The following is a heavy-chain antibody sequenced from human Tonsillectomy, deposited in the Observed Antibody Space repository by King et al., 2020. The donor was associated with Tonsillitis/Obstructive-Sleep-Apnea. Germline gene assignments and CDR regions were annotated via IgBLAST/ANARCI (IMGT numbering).Heavy chain of an antibody. CDR2: IWYDGSNK. J-gene: IGHJ4*02. CDR1: GFTFSSYG. Sequence: VQLVESGGGVVQPGRSLRLSCAASGFTFSSYGMHWVRQAPGKGLEWVAVIWYDGSNKYYADSVKGRFTISRDNSKNTLYLQMNSLRAADTAVYYCARFTSTSYHFDYWGQGTLVTVSS. CDR3: ARFTSTSYHFDY. V-gene: IGHV3-33*01. D-gene: IGHD2-2*01.